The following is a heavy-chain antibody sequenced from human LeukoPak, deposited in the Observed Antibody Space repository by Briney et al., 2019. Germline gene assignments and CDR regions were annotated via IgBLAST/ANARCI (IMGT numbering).Heavy chain of an antibody. V-gene: IGHV3-21*01. Sequence: GGPLRLSCAASGFIFSSYSMNWVRQAPGKGLEWVSSISSGGTYIYYADSVKGRFTISRDNAKNSLYLQMNSLRAEDTAVYYCARDSGFAFDIWGQGTMVTVSS. CDR1: GFIFSSYS. CDR3: ARDSGFAFDI. D-gene: IGHD3-10*01. J-gene: IGHJ3*02. CDR2: ISSGGTYI.